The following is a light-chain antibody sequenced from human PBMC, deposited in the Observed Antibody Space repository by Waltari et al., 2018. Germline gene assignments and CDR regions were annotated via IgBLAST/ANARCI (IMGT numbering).Light chain of an antibody. CDR2: DAS. CDR1: QSVSSY. J-gene: IGKJ1*01. V-gene: IGKV3-11*01. Sequence: EIVLTQSPATLSLSPGERATLSCRASQSVSSYLAWYQQKPGQAPRLLIYDASNGATGIPARFSGSGSGTDFTLTISSLEPEDFAVYYCQQRSNWPPGATFGQGTKVEIK. CDR3: QQRSNWPPGAT.